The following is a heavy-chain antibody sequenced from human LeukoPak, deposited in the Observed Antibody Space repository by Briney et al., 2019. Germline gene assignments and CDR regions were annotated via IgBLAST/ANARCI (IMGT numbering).Heavy chain of an antibody. Sequence: ASVKVSCKASGYRFTTYGISWGRQAPGQGLEWMAWINVYSGSTEYKADLQGRLTVATETSTTTAYMELRSLRSDDTAVYYCVFGECSSTSCYPRRDYWGHGTLVTVSS. CDR1: GYRFTTYG. V-gene: IGHV1-18*01. D-gene: IGHD2-2*01. CDR3: VFGECSSTSCYPRRDY. J-gene: IGHJ4*01. CDR2: INVYSGST.